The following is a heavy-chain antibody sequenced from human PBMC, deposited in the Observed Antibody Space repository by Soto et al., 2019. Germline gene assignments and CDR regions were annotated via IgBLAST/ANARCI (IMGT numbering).Heavy chain of an antibody. CDR3: AGMPYTSGLRFDP. CDR1: GYSYSISTYS. V-gene: IGHV4-30-2*01. CDR2: IYQSGVT. Sequence: PSETLSLTCHMSGYSYSISTYSWSWIRQPPGKALQWIGFIYQSGVTSYNPSLASRVSISLDRSNNQCSLKLKSVTAADTAVYFCAGMPYTSGLRFDPWGPGTLVTVSS. D-gene: IGHD6-19*01. J-gene: IGHJ5*02.